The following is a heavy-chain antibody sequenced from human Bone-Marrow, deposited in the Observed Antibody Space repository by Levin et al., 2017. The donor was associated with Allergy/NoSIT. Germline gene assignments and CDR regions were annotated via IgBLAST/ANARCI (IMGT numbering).Heavy chain of an antibody. Sequence: ASVKVSCKASGYTFTSYDINWVRQATGQGLEWMGWMNPNSGNTGYAQKFQGRVTMTRNTSISTAYMELSSLRSEDTAVYYCARSSIAAREVRFDPWGQGTLVTVSS. V-gene: IGHV1-8*01. D-gene: IGHD6-6*01. CDR1: GYTFTSYD. CDR2: MNPNSGNT. CDR3: ARSSIAAREVRFDP. J-gene: IGHJ5*02.